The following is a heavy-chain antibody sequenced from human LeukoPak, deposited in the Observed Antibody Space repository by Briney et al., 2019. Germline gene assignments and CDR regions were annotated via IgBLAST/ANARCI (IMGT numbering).Heavy chain of an antibody. V-gene: IGHV4-31*03. Sequence: KPSQTLSLTCTVSGGSISSGGYYWSWIRQHPGKGLEWIGYIYYSGSTYYNPSLKSRVTISVDTSKNQFSLRLSSVTAADTAVYYCARDLSGGSPGHDYWGQGTLVTVSS. CDR3: ARDLSGGSPGHDY. CDR1: GGSISSGGYY. J-gene: IGHJ4*02. CDR2: IYYSGST. D-gene: IGHD2-15*01.